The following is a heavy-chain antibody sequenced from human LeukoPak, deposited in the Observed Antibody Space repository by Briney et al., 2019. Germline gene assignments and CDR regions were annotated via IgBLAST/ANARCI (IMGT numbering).Heavy chain of an antibody. CDR2: ISGSGGST. CDR3: AKDPHQRVPFDY. CDR1: GFAFSSNY. Sequence: PGGSLRLSCAASGFAFSSNYMTWVRQAPGKGLEWVSAISGSGGSTYYADSVKGRFTISRDNSKNTLYLQMNSLRAEDTAVYYCAKDPHQRVPFDYWGQGTLVTVSS. J-gene: IGHJ4*02. D-gene: IGHD2-2*01. V-gene: IGHV3-23*01.